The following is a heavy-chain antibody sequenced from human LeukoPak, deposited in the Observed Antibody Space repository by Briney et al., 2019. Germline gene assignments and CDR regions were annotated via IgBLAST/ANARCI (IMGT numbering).Heavy chain of an antibody. CDR3: ARDLGRYSGSYFDY. J-gene: IGHJ4*02. CDR2: ISSSSSTI. V-gene: IGHV3-48*04. D-gene: IGHD1-26*01. CDR1: GFTFSNYN. Sequence: GGSLRLSCAASGFTFSNYNMNWVRQAPGKGLEWVSYISSSSSTIYYADSVKGRFTISRDNAKSSLYLQMNSLRAEDTAVYYCARDLGRYSGSYFDYWGQGTLVTVSS.